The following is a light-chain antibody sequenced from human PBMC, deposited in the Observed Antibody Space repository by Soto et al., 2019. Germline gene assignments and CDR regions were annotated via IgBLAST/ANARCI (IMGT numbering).Light chain of an antibody. CDR1: SSDIGGYNY. Sequence: QSALTQPASVSGSPGQSITISCTGTSSDIGGYNYVSWYQQHPGKAPKVVIYEVSNRPLGVSNRFSASKSSNTASLIISGLQADDEADYFCSSYRSTTTFGVFGTGTKLTVL. V-gene: IGLV2-14*01. CDR2: EVS. J-gene: IGLJ1*01. CDR3: SSYRSTTTFGV.